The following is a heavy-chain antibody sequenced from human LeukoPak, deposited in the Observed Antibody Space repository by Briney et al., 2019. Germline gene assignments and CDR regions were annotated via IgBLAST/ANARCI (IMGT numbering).Heavy chain of an antibody. V-gene: IGHV3-20*04. CDR2: INWNGGST. Sequence: GGSLRLSCAASGFTFDDYGMSWVRQAPGKGLEWVSGINWNGGSTGYADSVKGRFTISRDNAKSSLYLQMNSLRAEDTALYYCARDHRHDYASHTDYWGQGTLVTVSS. CDR1: GFTFDDYG. J-gene: IGHJ4*02. D-gene: IGHD4-17*01. CDR3: ARDHRHDYASHTDY.